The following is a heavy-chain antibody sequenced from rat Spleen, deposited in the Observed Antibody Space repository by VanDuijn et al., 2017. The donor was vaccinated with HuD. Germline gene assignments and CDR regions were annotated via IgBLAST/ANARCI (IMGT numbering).Heavy chain of an antibody. CDR3: AKGGSTIAAYFDY. J-gene: IGHJ2*01. D-gene: IGHD1-2*01. Sequence: EVQLVESDGGLVQPGRSLKLSCAASGFTFSDYYMAWVRQAPTKGLEWVATIIYDGSRTYYRDSVKGRFTISRDNARSTLYLQVDSLRSEDTATYYCAKGGSTIAAYFDYWGQGVMVTVSS. CDR1: GFTFSDYY. CDR2: IIYDGSRT. V-gene: IGHV5S10*01.